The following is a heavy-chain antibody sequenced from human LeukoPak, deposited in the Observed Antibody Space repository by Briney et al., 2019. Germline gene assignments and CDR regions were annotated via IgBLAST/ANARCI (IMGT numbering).Heavy chain of an antibody. D-gene: IGHD3-22*01. CDR1: GYTFTGYY. V-gene: IGHV1-2*02. CDR2: INPNSGGT. Sequence: ASAKVSCKASGYTFTGYYMHGVRQAPGQGLEWMGWINPNSGGTNYAQKFQGRVTMTRDTSISTAYMELSRLRSDDTAVYYCAREYDSSGYSYYGMDVWGQGTTVTVSS. J-gene: IGHJ6*02. CDR3: AREYDSSGYSYYGMDV.